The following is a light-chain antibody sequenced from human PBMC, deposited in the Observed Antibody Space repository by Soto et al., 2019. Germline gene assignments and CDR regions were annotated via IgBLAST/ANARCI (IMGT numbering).Light chain of an antibody. CDR3: QQANSFPLT. V-gene: IGKV1-12*01. J-gene: IGKJ4*01. CDR2: TAS. CDR1: QDISTW. Sequence: DLQMTQSPSSVSASVGDRVTITCRASQDISTWLAWYQQRPGKAPNLLIFTASSLHSGVPSRFSGSGSGTDFTLTISSLQPEDFATYYCQQANSFPLTFGGGTKVEIK.